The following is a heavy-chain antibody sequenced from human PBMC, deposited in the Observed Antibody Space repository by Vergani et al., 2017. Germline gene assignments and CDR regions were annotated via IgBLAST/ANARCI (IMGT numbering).Heavy chain of an antibody. V-gene: IGHV1-46*01. Sequence: QVQLVQSGAEVKKPGASVKVSCKASGYTFTSYYMHWVRQAPGQGLEWMGIINPSGGNTNYAQKLQGRVTMTTDTSTSTAYMELRSLRSDDTAVYYCARDPQPYSGSYWGQGTLVTVSS. D-gene: IGHD1-26*01. CDR3: ARDPQPYSGSY. CDR1: GYTFTSYY. CDR2: INPSGGNT. J-gene: IGHJ4*02.